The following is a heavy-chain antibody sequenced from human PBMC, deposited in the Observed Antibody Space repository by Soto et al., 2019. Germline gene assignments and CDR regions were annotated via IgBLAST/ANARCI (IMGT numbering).Heavy chain of an antibody. CDR2: ISYDGSNK. CDR1: GFTFSSYA. J-gene: IGHJ4*02. CDR3: AVVRGVIALDY. Sequence: GGSLRLSCAASGFTFSSYAMHWVRQAPGKGLEWVAVISYDGSNKYYADSVKGRFTISRDNSKNTLYLQMNSLRAEDTAVYYCAVVRGVIALDYWGQGTLVTVSS. D-gene: IGHD3-10*01. V-gene: IGHV3-30-3*01.